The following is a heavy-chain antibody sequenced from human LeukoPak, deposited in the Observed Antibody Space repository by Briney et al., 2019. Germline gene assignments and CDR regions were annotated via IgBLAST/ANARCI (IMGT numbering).Heavy chain of an antibody. J-gene: IGHJ4*02. Sequence: GGSLRLSCAASGFTFISYAMSWVRQAPGKGLEWVSGISNTGGSTYYADSVKGRFTISRDNSKNTLYLQMNSLRAEDTAVYYCAFVGHGDNPRVYWGQGTLVTVSS. V-gene: IGHV3-23*01. D-gene: IGHD4-23*01. CDR3: AFVGHGDNPRVY. CDR1: GFTFISYA. CDR2: ISNTGGST.